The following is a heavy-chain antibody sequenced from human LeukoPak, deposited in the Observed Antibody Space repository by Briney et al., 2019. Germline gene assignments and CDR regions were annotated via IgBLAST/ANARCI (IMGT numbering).Heavy chain of an antibody. V-gene: IGHV3-33*01. Sequence: GGSLRLSCAASGVTFRSYGMHWVPEAPGEGLWWVSGIWYDGDDTHYADSAKGRFTISRDNSKNTLYMQMNRLRAEETAVYYSARDSCCGGCYPFDYWGQGTLVTVSS. CDR1: GVTFRSYG. CDR2: IWYDGDDT. D-gene: IGHD2-21*02. J-gene: IGHJ4*02. CDR3: ARDSCCGGCYPFDY.